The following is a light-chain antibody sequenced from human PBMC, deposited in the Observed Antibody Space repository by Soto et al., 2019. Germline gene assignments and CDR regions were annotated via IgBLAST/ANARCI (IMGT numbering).Light chain of an antibody. J-gene: IGKJ2*01. CDR1: QSVSSKF. Sequence: ESVLTQSPGTLSLSPGERATLSCRTSQSVSSKFLAWYQQKPGQAPRLLIYGASTRATGIPDRFSGSGSGTDFTLTICRLEPEDFAVYYCQQYGGSPPFTFGQVTKLEI. CDR3: QQYGGSPPFT. CDR2: GAS. V-gene: IGKV3-20*01.